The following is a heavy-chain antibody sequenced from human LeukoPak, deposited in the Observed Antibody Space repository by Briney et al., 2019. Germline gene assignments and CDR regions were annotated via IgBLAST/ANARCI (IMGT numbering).Heavy chain of an antibody. Sequence: SETLSLTCTVSGASISSGDYYWSWIRQPPGKGLEWIGYIYYSGSTYYNPSLKSRVTISVDTSKNQFSLKLSSVTAADTAVYYCARARPEGPDIVATIHFDYWGQGTLVTVSS. CDR3: ARARPEGPDIVATIHFDY. CDR2: IYYSGST. D-gene: IGHD5-12*01. V-gene: IGHV4-30-4*08. J-gene: IGHJ4*02. CDR1: GASISSGDYY.